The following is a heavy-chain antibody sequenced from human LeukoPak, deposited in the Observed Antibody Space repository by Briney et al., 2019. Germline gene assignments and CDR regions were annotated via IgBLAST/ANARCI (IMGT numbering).Heavy chain of an antibody. D-gene: IGHD1-1*01. CDR3: ARDHNYAFDN. Sequence: GGSLRLSCTASGFPFIEYSMNWLRQAPGKGLEWISYIGIDSGNTKYADSVRGRFTISADKAKNSLYLQMNSLRVEDTAVYYCARDHNYAFDNWGQGTLVSVSS. V-gene: IGHV3-48*01. J-gene: IGHJ4*02. CDR1: GFPFIEYS. CDR2: IGIDSGNT.